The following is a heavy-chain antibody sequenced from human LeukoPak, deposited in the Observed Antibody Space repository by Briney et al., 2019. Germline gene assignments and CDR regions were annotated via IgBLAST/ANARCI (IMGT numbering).Heavy chain of an antibody. CDR3: ARADTDTDYYYYMDV. V-gene: IGHV1-69*05. CDR1: GGTFSSYA. CDR2: IIPIFGTT. D-gene: IGHD2-2*02. Sequence: SVKVSCKASGGTFSSYAVSWVRQAPGQGLEWMGSIIPIFGTTNYAQKFQGRVTITTDGSTITAYMELSSLRSEDTAVYYCARADTDTDYYYYMDVWGKGTTVTVSS. J-gene: IGHJ6*03.